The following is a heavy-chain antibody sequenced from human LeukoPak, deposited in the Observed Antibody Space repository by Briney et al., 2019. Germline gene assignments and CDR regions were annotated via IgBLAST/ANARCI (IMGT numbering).Heavy chain of an antibody. J-gene: IGHJ6*02. V-gene: IGHV3-11*04. CDR1: GFTFSDYY. CDR2: ISSSGSTI. CDR3: ARLYSGSSSYYYYGMDV. D-gene: IGHD1-26*01. Sequence: GGSLRLSCAASGFTFSDYYMSWIRQAPGKGLEWVSYISSSGSTIYYADSVKGRFTISRDNAKNSLYLQMNSLRAEDTAVYYCARLYSGSSSYYYYGMDVWGQGTTVTVSS.